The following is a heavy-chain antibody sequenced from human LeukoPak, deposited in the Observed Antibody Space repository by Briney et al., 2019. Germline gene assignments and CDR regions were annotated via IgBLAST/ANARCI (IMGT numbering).Heavy chain of an antibody. V-gene: IGHV4-61*02. Sequence: ASETLSLTCTVSGGSINSGSYYWSWIRQPAGKGLEWIGRIYTGGSTNYNPSLKSRVTISVDTSKNQFSLKLTSVTAADTAVYYCAREGSGSYWGQGTLVTVSS. J-gene: IGHJ4*02. CDR3: AREGSGSY. CDR2: IYTGGST. D-gene: IGHD1-26*01. CDR1: GGSINSGSYY.